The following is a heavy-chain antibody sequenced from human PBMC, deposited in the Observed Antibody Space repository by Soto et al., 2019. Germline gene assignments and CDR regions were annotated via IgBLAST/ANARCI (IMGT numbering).Heavy chain of an antibody. J-gene: IGHJ4*02. CDR1: GNTLTEIS. V-gene: IGHV1-24*01. CDR3: ASSVALDY. D-gene: IGHD6-19*01. CDR2: FDPQDDER. Sequence: ASVKVSCKLSGNTLTEISIHWVRQTPDNGLEWLGGFDPQDDERFFAQKFEGRVTMTEDTSTNTAYMELSSLTSDDTAVYYCASSVALDYWGQGTLVTVS.